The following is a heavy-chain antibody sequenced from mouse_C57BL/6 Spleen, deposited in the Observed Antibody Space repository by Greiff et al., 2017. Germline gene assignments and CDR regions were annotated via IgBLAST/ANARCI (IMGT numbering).Heavy chain of an antibody. Sequence: EVKLQESGPGLVKPSQSLSLTCSVTGYSITSGYYWNWIRQFPGNKLEWMGYISYDGSNNYNPSLKNRISITRDTSKNQFFLKLNSVTTEDTATYYCARDRGLLLRFFDYWGQGTTLTVSS. CDR3: ARDRGLLLRFFDY. D-gene: IGHD1-1*01. V-gene: IGHV3-6*01. J-gene: IGHJ2*01. CDR1: GYSITSGYY. CDR2: ISYDGSN.